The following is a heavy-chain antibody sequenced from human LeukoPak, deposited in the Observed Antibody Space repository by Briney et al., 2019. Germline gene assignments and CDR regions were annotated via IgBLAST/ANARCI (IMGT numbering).Heavy chain of an antibody. CDR3: ARGGTIFGVVDLDY. V-gene: IGHV4-59*01. CDR1: GGSISSYY. CDR2: IYYSGST. D-gene: IGHD3-3*01. Sequence: SETLSLTCTVSGGSISSYYWSWIRQPPGKGLEWIGYIYYSGSTNYSPSLKSRVTISVDTSKNQFSLKLSSVTAADTAVYYCARGGTIFGVVDLDYWGQGTLVAVSS. J-gene: IGHJ4*02.